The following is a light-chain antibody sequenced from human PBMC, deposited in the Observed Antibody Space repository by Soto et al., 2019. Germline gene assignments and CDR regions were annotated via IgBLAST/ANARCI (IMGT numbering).Light chain of an antibody. CDR3: QQRSNWPPT. CDR1: QSVSSY. Sequence: IMLTQSPGTLSLSPGERATLSCRASQSVSSYLAWYQQKPGQAPRLLIYDASNRATGIPARFSGSGSGTDFTLTISSLEPEDFAVYYCQQRSNWPPTFGGGTKVDI. V-gene: IGKV3-11*01. CDR2: DAS. J-gene: IGKJ4*01.